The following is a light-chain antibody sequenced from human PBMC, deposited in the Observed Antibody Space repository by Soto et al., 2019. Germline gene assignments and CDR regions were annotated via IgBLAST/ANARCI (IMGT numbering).Light chain of an antibody. CDR1: QSVLYSSNNRNH. CDR3: QQHFSPPFT. CDR2: WAS. V-gene: IGKV4-1*01. Sequence: DIVMTQSPDSLAVSLGERATINCKSSQSVLYSSNNRNHLAWYQQKPGQPPKLLFYWASTRESGVPDRFSGSGSGIDFTLTISSLQAEGVAVYYCQQHFSPPFTFGQGTHLEIK. J-gene: IGKJ2*01.